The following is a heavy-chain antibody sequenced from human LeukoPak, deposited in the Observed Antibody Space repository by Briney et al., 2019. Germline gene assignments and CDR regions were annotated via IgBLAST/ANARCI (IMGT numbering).Heavy chain of an antibody. V-gene: IGHV4-39*07. CDR1: FGSISSSSYY. J-gene: IGHJ4*02. CDR2: IYYSGST. CDR3: ARDPGRGYYYDSSGYFGY. Sequence: DPQSLTCTLSFGSISSSSYYWGWVRQPPGKGLEWIGRIYYSGSTHYNPSLKSRVTISVDTSKTQFSLKLSSVTAADTAVYYCARDPGRGYYYDSSGYFGYWGQGTLVTVSS. D-gene: IGHD3-22*01.